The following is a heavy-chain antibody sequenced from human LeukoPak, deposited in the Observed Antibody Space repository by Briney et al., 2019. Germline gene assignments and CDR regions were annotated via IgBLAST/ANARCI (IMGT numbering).Heavy chain of an antibody. CDR3: ARDQGALWY. V-gene: IGHV3-7*01. CDR1: GFTFSNFW. CDR2: INLQGSER. Sequence: GGSLRLSCVASGFTFSNFWMNWVRQAPGKGLEWVASINLQGSERYYVDSVKGRFTISRDNAKNSLYLQMNSLRAKDTAVYYCARDQGALWYWGQGTLVTVSS. J-gene: IGHJ4*02.